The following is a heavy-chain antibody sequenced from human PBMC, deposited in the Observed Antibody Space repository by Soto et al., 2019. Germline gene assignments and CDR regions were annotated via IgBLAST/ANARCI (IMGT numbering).Heavy chain of an antibody. J-gene: IGHJ4*02. V-gene: IGHV4-4*02. CDR3: ARKAWVRFDY. CDR2: VFHTGNT. CDR1: GDSISSSVW. D-gene: IGHD7-27*01. Sequence: SETLSLTCAVSGDSISSSVWWTWVRQPPGKGLAWIGEVFHTGNTNYTPSLKSRVTMSVDKSTNEFSLKVTSVTAADTAIYYCARKAWVRFDYWGQGALVTVSS.